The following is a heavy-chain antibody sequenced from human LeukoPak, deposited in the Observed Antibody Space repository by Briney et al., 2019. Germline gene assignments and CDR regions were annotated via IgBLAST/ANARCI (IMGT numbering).Heavy chain of an antibody. CDR1: GFTFSSYG. CDR2: IWYDGSNK. V-gene: IGHV3-33*01. J-gene: IGHJ4*02. D-gene: IGHD6-19*01. CDR3: AREGSGWSYYFDY. Sequence: QAGGSLRLSCAASGFTFSSYGMHWVRQAPGKGLEWVAVIWYDGSNKYYADSVKGRFTISRDNSKNTLYLQMNSLRAEDTAVYYCAREGSGWSYYFDYWGQGTVVTVSS.